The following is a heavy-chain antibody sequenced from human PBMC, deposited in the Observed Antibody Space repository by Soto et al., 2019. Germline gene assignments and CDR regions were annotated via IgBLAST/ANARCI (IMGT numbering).Heavy chain of an antibody. Sequence: PSETLSLTCTVSGGSISSSSYYWGWIRQPPGKGLEWIGSIYYSGSTYYNPSLKSRVTISVDTSKNQFSLKLSSVTAAETAVYYCARLNGSGEAATYYYYYYGMDVWGQGTTVTVSS. D-gene: IGHD3-10*01. V-gene: IGHV4-39*01. CDR1: GGSISSSSYY. J-gene: IGHJ6*02. CDR3: ARLNGSGEAATYYYYYYGMDV. CDR2: IYYSGST.